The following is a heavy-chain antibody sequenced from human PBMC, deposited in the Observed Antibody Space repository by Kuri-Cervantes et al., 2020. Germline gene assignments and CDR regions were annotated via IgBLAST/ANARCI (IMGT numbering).Heavy chain of an antibody. J-gene: IGHJ4*02. V-gene: IGHV1-2*02. CDR3: ARALADYGDYPGSY. CDR2: INPNSGDT. Sequence: ASVKASCKTSGYTFINYYLHWVRQAPGQGLEWMGWINPNSGDTNYAQKFQGRVTMTTDTSTSTAYMELRSLRSDDTAVYYCARALADYGDYPGSYWGQGTLVTVSS. D-gene: IGHD4-17*01. CDR1: GYTFINYY.